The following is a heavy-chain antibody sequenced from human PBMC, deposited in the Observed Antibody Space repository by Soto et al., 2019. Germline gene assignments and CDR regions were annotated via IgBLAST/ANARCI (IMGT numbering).Heavy chain of an antibody. CDR1: GITYSTYA. D-gene: IGHD5-12*01. Sequence: QVHLVQSGAEVKHPGASVRVSCKASGITYSTYAIHWVRQAPGQGLEWMGWINAGEGYTRYSQDFQGRVTLTTVTSASTTDMDLSNLTFEDTAVYYCARAVSGYVSWGQGTQVTVSS. CDR2: INAGEGYT. V-gene: IGHV1-3*01. J-gene: IGHJ5*02. CDR3: ARAVSGYVS.